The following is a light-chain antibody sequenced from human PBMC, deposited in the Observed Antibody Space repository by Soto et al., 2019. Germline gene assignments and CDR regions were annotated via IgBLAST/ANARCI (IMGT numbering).Light chain of an antibody. CDR3: QQYNNWPRT. Sequence: EIVMTQSPATLSVSPGERATLSCRASQSVSSNLAWYQQKPGQAPRLLIYGASTRATGIPARFSGSGSGTEFTFTISSMQYEDFADNYYQQYNNWPRTVGQGTKVEIK. CDR2: GAS. CDR1: QSVSSN. J-gene: IGKJ1*01. V-gene: IGKV3-15*01.